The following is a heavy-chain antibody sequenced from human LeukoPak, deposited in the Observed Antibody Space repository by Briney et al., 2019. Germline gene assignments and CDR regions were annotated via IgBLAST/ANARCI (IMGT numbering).Heavy chain of an antibody. D-gene: IGHD2-8*01. V-gene: IGHV3-33*01. CDR3: ARRLRWSGYLDY. CDR1: GFTFSSYG. CDR2: IWYDGSNK. J-gene: IGHJ4*02. Sequence: GGSLRLSCAASGFTFSSYGMHWVRQAPGKGLEWVAGIWYDGSNKYYADSVKGRFTISRDNSKNTLYLQMNSLRAEDTAVYYCARRLRWSGYLDYWGQGTLVTVSS.